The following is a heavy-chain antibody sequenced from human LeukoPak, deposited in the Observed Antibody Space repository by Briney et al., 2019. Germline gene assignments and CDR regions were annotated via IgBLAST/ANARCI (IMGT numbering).Heavy chain of an antibody. Sequence: GGSLRLSCAASGFTFSIYNMNWVRQAPGEGLEWVSSISDSSRYIYYADSVKGRFTVSRDNAKNSLYLQMNSLRAEDTAVYFCSRDDGGSYPDWGQGSMVTVSS. V-gene: IGHV3-21*01. D-gene: IGHD3-16*02. CDR1: GFTFSIYN. CDR2: ISDSSRYI. CDR3: SRDDGGSYPD. J-gene: IGHJ4*02.